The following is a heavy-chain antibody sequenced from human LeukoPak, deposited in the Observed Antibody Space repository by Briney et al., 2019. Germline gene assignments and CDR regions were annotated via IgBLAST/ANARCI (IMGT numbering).Heavy chain of an antibody. CDR1: GYTFTGYY. J-gene: IGHJ4*02. CDR2: INPNSGGT. D-gene: IGHD5-18*01. V-gene: IGHV1-2*02. Sequence: GASVEVSCKASGYTFTGYYMHWVRQAPGQGLEWMGWINPNSGGTNYAQKFQGRVTMTRDTSISTAYMELSRLRSDDTAVYYCARGRKYTSGYRVTELGSGYSDYWGQGTLVTVSS. CDR3: ARGRKYTSGYRVTELGSGYSDY.